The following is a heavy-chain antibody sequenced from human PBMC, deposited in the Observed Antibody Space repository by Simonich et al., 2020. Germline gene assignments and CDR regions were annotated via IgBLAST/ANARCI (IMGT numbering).Heavy chain of an antibody. CDR3: ARDHLDSGSYYFDY. CDR2: IAYDGSNK. V-gene: IGHV3-30*07. Sequence: QVQLVESGGGVVQPGRSLRLSCAASGFTFSSYAMHWVRQAPGKGLEWGAVIAYDGSNKYYADSVKGRFTISRDNSKNTLYRQTNSLRAEDTAVYYCARDHLDSGSYYFDYWGQGTLVTVSS. J-gene: IGHJ4*02. D-gene: IGHD1-26*01. CDR1: GFTFSSYA.